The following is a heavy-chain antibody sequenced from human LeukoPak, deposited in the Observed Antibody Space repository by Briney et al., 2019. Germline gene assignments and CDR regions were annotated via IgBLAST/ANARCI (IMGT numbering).Heavy chain of an antibody. CDR2: IIPILGIA. CDR3: ARAPDWSSGWSGYYFDY. D-gene: IGHD6-19*01. CDR1: GGTFSSYA. Sequence: SVKVSCKASGGTFSSYAISWVRQAPGQGLEWMGRIIPILGIANYAQKFQGRVTITADKSTSTAYMELSSLRSEDTAVYYCARAPDWSSGWSGYYFDYWGQGTLVTVSS. V-gene: IGHV1-69*04. J-gene: IGHJ4*02.